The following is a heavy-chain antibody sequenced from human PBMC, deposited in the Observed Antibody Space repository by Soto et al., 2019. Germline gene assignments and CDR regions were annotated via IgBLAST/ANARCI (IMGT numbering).Heavy chain of an antibody. CDR1: GFTFSSYG. V-gene: IGHV3-33*01. CDR2: IWYDGSNK. J-gene: IGHJ6*02. Sequence: GGSLRLSCAASGFTFSSYGMHWVRQAPGKGLEWVAVIWYDGSNKYYADSVKGRFTISRDNSKNTLYLQMNSLRAEDTAVYYCARDPGGQQLPKFHDYGDYYYGMDVWGQGTTVTVSS. CDR3: ARDPGGQQLPKFHDYGDYYYGMDV. D-gene: IGHD4-17*01.